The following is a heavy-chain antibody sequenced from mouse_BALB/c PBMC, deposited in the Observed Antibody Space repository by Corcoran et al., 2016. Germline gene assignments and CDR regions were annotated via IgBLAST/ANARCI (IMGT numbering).Heavy chain of an antibody. J-gene: IGHJ2*01. CDR1: GYTFTSYV. CDR3: ARSSLRYYFDY. Sequence: EVQLQQSGPELVKPGASVKMSCKASGYTFTSYVMHWVKQKPGQGLEWIGYINPYNDGTKYNEKFKGKATLTADKSSSTAYMELSSLTSEDSAVYYCARSSLRYYFDYWGQGTTLTVSS. CDR2: INPYNDGT. D-gene: IGHD1-1*01. V-gene: IGHV1S136*01.